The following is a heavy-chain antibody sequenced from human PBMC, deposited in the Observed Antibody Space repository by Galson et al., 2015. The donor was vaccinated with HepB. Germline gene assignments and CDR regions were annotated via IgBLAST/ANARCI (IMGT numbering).Heavy chain of an antibody. CDR2: IYPGDSDA. CDR3: ARPRSGYSSGLHFDLDI. V-gene: IGHV5-51*01. CDR1: GYIFTIYW. Sequence: QSGAEVKKPGESLKISCKGSGYIFTIYWIAWVRQLPGEGLEWMGIIYPGDSDARYSPSFQGHVTISADKSTSTAYLQWSSLKASDTAMYYCARPRSGYSSGLHFDLDIWGQGTMVTVSS. J-gene: IGHJ3*02. D-gene: IGHD6-19*01.